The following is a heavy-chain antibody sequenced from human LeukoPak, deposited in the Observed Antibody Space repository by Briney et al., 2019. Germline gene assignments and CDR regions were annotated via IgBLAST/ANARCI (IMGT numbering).Heavy chain of an antibody. CDR2: IYYSGST. D-gene: IGHD1-26*01. CDR3: ARYSGSLNDAFDI. J-gene: IGHJ3*02. V-gene: IGHV4-39*07. Sequence: SETLSLTCTVSGDSISSSSYYWGWIRQPPGKGLEWIGSIYYSGSTYYNPSLKSRVTISVDTSKNQFSLKLSSVTAADTAVYYCARYSGSLNDAFDIWGQGTMVTVSS. CDR1: GDSISSSSYY.